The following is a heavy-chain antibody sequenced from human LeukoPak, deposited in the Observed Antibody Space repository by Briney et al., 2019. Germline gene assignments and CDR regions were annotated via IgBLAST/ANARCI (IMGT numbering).Heavy chain of an antibody. Sequence: SETLSLTCTVSGGSISSSSYYWGWIRQPPGKGLEWIGSIYYSGSTYYNPSLKSRVTISVDTSKNQFSLKLTSVTAADTAVYYCARIMDTAWGMDVWGQGTTVTDSS. CDR3: ARIMDTAWGMDV. D-gene: IGHD2-8*01. J-gene: IGHJ6*02. V-gene: IGHV4-39*07. CDR2: IYYSGST. CDR1: GGSISSSSYY.